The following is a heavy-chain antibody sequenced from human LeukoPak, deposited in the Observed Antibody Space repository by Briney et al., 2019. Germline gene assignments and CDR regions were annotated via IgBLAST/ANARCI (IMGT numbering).Heavy chain of an antibody. Sequence: GASVKVSCKASGGTFSSYAISWVRQAPGRGLEWMGGIIPIFGTANYAQKFQGRVTITADESTSTAYMELSSLRSEDTAVYYCASGNDQLVRGVIHYYFDYWGREPWSPSPQ. J-gene: IGHJ4*02. D-gene: IGHD3-10*01. CDR3: ASGNDQLVRGVIHYYFDY. CDR2: IIPIFGTA. CDR1: GGTFSSYA. V-gene: IGHV1-69*13.